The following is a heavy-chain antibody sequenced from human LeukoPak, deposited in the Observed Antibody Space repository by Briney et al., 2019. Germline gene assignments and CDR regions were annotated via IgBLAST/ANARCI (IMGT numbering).Heavy chain of an antibody. CDR2: ITWNSDSI. J-gene: IGHJ6*03. Sequence: GGSLRLSCAASGFTFDDYAMHWVRQAPGKGLEGVSGITWNSDSIDYADSVKGRFTISRDNAKNSLYLQMNSLRAEDMALYYCAKGGGGRLIYYYYMDVWGKGTTVTVSS. CDR1: GFTFDDYA. CDR3: AKGGGGRLIYYYYMDV. V-gene: IGHV3-9*03. D-gene: IGHD3-16*01.